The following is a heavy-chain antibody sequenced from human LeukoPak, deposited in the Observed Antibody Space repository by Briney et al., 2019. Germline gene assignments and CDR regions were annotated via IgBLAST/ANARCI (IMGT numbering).Heavy chain of an antibody. CDR3: ARDPSRMGYMDV. Sequence: GGSLRLSCAGSGFMLSSYWMSWVRQAPGKGLEWVANIKQDGSEKYYADSVKGRFTISRDNAKNSLYLQMNSLRAEDTALYYCARDPSRMGYMDVWGKGTTVTVSS. V-gene: IGHV3-7*03. J-gene: IGHJ6*03. CDR2: IKQDGSEK. D-gene: IGHD1-14*01. CDR1: GFMLSSYW.